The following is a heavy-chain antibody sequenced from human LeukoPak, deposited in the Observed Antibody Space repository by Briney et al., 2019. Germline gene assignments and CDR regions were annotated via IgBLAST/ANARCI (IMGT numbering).Heavy chain of an antibody. V-gene: IGHV3-53*01. D-gene: IGHD3-10*01. Sequence: PGGSLRLSCAASGFTFDDYAMHWVRQAPGKGLEWVSIIYSGGSTFYADSVKGRFTISRDNSKNTLYLQMNSLKAEDTAVYYCAKVGLWLGGYYFDYWGQGTLVTVSS. J-gene: IGHJ4*02. CDR3: AKVGLWLGGYYFDY. CDR2: IYSGGST. CDR1: GFTFDDYA.